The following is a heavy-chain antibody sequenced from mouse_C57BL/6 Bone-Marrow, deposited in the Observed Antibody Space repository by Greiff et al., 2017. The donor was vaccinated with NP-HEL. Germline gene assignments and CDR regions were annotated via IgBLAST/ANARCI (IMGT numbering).Heavy chain of an antibody. Sequence: VQLKESGPGLVKPSQSLSLTCSVTGYSITSGCYWNWIRQFPGNKLEWMGYISYDGSNNYNPSLKNRISITRDTSKNQFSLKLNSVTTEDTATYYCARESTGTFAYWGQGTLVTVSA. CDR2: ISYDGSN. J-gene: IGHJ3*01. CDR1: GYSITSGCY. CDR3: ARESTGTFAY. D-gene: IGHD4-1*02. V-gene: IGHV3-6*01.